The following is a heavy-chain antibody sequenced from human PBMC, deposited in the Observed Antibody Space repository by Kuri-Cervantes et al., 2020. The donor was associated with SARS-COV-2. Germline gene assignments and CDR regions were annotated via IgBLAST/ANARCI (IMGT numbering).Heavy chain of an antibody. D-gene: IGHD3-10*01. Sequence: GGSLRLSCAASGFTFSSYAMSWVRQAPGKGLEWVSAISGSGGSTYYADSVKGRFTISRDNSKNTLYLQMNSLRAEDTAVYYCAKEGYFGSGSSDAADAFDTWGQGTMVTVSS. CDR3: AKEGYFGSGSSDAADAFDT. J-gene: IGHJ3*02. CDR2: ISGSGGST. V-gene: IGHV3-23*01. CDR1: GFTFSSYA.